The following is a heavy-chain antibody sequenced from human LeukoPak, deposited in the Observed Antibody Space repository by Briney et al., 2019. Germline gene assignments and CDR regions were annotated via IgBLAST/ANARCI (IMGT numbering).Heavy chain of an antibody. D-gene: IGHD2-15*01. CDR3: ARLGGGSFPHYFDY. Sequence: GESLKISCKGSGYPFTSYWIGWVGQMPRKGLEWMGIIYPGDSDTRYSPSFQGQVTLSADKAISTAYLQWSSLKASDTAMYYCARLGGGSFPHYFDYWGQGTLVTVSS. V-gene: IGHV5-51*01. CDR2: IYPGDSDT. J-gene: IGHJ4*02. CDR1: GYPFTSYW.